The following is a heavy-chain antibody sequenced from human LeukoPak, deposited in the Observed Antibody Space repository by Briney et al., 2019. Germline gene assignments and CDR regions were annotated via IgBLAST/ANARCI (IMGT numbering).Heavy chain of an antibody. CDR3: AIKPPSGWFGTGWLDP. Sequence: WETLTLTCAVSGVTFSNNNRQSWLRAPPGKGLEGTVIIYHTGATHYNPSLKSRVAISVDKSKNQFSLKVNSVTAADTAVYYCAIKPPSGWFGTGWLDPWGQGSLVTVSS. CDR2: IYHTGAT. D-gene: IGHD3-10*01. V-gene: IGHV4-4*02. CDR1: GVTFSNNNR. J-gene: IGHJ5*02.